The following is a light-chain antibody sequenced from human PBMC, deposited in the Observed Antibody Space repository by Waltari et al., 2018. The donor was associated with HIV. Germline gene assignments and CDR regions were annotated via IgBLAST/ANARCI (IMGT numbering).Light chain of an antibody. J-gene: IGKJ3*01. V-gene: IGKV3-11*01. Sequence: LPQSPVTLSLSPGHRPTLSCRASQSLNNYLAWYQQKPGQAPRLRIYDASNRAAGIPARFSGSGSGTDFTLTISNLEPEDFAVYFCQQYDNWPLITLGPGTKVDV. CDR3: QQYDNWPLIT. CDR1: QSLNNY. CDR2: DAS.